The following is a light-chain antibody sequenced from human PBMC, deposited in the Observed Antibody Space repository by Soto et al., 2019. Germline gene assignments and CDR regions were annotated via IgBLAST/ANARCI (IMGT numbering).Light chain of an antibody. CDR1: QTVISY. V-gene: IGKV3-11*01. Sequence: EVVLTQSPGTLSLSPGERATLSCRASQTVISYLAWYKQKPGQAPRLLIYDASNRATGIPARFSGSGSWTDFTLSISSLEPEDFAVYYCQQRYNWPPITFGQWTRLQIK. CDR3: QQRYNWPPIT. J-gene: IGKJ5*01. CDR2: DAS.